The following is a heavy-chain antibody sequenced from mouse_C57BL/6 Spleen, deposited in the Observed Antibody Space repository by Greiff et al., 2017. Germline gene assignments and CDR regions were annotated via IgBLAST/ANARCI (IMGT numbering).Heavy chain of an antibody. CDR1: GYTFTSYW. V-gene: IGHV1-55*01. CDR2: IYPGSGST. CDR3: ARSGGNYGYFDV. Sequence: QVQLQQPGAELVKPGASVKMSCKASGYTFTSYWITWVKQRPGQGLEWIGDIYPGSGSTNYNEKFKGKATLTVDTSSSTAYMQLSSLTSADSAVYYCARSGGNYGYFDVWGTGTTVTVSS. D-gene: IGHD2-1*01. J-gene: IGHJ1*03.